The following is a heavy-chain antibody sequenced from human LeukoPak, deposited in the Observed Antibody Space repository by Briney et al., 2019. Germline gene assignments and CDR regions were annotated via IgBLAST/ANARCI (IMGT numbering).Heavy chain of an antibody. Sequence: ASVKVSCKASGYTFTAYYMHWVRQAPGQGLEWMGWISAYNGNTNYAQKLQGRVTMTTDTSTSTAYMELRSLRSDDTAVYYCARYGIVGVYYFDYWGQGTLVTVSS. V-gene: IGHV1-18*04. D-gene: IGHD1-26*01. J-gene: IGHJ4*02. CDR3: ARYGIVGVYYFDY. CDR1: GYTFTAYY. CDR2: ISAYNGNT.